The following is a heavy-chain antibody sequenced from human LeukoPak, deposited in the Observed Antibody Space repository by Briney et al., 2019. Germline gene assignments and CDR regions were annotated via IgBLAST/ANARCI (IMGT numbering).Heavy chain of an antibody. CDR3: ARVGALWWWTNGNYYYMDV. CDR1: GYTFTTYD. J-gene: IGHJ6*03. CDR2: MNPNSGNT. V-gene: IGHV1-8*01. D-gene: IGHD2-21*01. Sequence: GASVKVSCKASGYTFTTYDINWVRQAPGQGLEWMGWMNPNSGNTGYAQKFQGRLTMTRDTSTTTAYMELSSLRSEDTAVYYCARVGALWWWTNGNYYYMDVWGQGTLVTVSS.